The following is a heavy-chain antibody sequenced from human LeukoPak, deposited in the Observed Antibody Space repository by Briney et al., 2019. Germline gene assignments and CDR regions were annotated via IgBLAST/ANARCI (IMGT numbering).Heavy chain of an antibody. Sequence: GGSLRLSCVASGFTFSISWVTWVRQAPGKGLEWVANIDKHGSGKYYADSVKGRFAISRDYASNSVFLQMDSLRAEDTSVYYCARDAGWGYYDLWGQGTPVTVSS. V-gene: IGHV3-7*01. CDR2: IDKHGSGK. J-gene: IGHJ4*02. CDR1: GFTFSISW. CDR3: ARDAGWGYYDL. D-gene: IGHD1-26*01.